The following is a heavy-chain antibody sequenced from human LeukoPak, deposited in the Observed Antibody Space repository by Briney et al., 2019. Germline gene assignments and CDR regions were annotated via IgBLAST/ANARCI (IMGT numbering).Heavy chain of an antibody. V-gene: IGHV3-21*01. D-gene: IGHD3-16*01. CDR1: GFTFSSYS. Sequence: PVGSLRLSCAASGFTFSSYSMNWVRQAPGKGPEWVSSISSSSSYIYYADSVKGRFTISRDNAKNSLYLQMNSLRAEDTAVYYCASAFWGNFEDYWGQGTLVTVSS. CDR2: ISSSSSYI. CDR3: ASAFWGNFEDY. J-gene: IGHJ4*02.